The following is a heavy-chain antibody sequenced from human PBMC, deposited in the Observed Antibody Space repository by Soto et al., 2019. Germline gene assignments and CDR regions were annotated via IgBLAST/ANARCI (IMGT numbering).Heavy chain of an antibody. D-gene: IGHD4-17*01. CDR1: GFTFSNAW. Sequence: GGSLRLSCAASGFTFSNAWMNWVRQAPGKGLEWVGRIKSKTDGGTTDYAAPVKGRFTISRDDSKNTLYLQMNSLKTEDTAVYYCTTDPLLRIYYGDYYFDYWGQGTLVTVSS. CDR2: IKSKTDGGTT. J-gene: IGHJ4*02. V-gene: IGHV3-15*07. CDR3: TTDPLLRIYYGDYYFDY.